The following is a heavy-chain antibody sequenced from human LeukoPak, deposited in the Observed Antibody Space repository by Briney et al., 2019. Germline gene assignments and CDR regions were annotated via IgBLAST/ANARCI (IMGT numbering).Heavy chain of an antibody. CDR3: ARGRVTTIANYYYYYIDV. D-gene: IGHD4-17*01. J-gene: IGHJ6*03. CDR1: GDSVSSNSAA. V-gene: IGHV6-1*01. CDR2: TYYRSKWSD. Sequence: SQTLSLTCAISGDSVSSNSAAWTWIRQSPSRGLEWLGRTYYRSKWSDDYAVSAKSRITINPDTSKNQFSLHLNSMTPEDTAIYYCARGRVTTIANYYYYYIDVWGEGTTVTVSS.